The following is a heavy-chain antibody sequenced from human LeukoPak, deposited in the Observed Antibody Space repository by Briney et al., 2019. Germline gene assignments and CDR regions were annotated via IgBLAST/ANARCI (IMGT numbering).Heavy chain of an antibody. D-gene: IGHD2-15*01. Sequence: SVKVSCKASGGTFSSYAISWVRQAPGQGLEWMGGIIPIFGTANYAQKFQGRVTITADESTSTAYMELSSLRSEDTAVYYCARADPYCSGGSCYTDYLQAEYFQHWGQGTLVTVSS. CDR2: IIPIFGTA. CDR3: ARADPYCSGGSCYTDYLQAEYFQH. V-gene: IGHV1-69*13. J-gene: IGHJ1*01. CDR1: GGTFSSYA.